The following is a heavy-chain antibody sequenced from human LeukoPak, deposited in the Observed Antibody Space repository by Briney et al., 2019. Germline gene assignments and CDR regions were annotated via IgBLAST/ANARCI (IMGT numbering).Heavy chain of an antibody. D-gene: IGHD3-22*01. J-gene: IGHJ4*02. V-gene: IGHV1-69*04. Sequence: ASVKVSCKASGGTFSSYAISWVRHAPGQGLEWMGRIIPILGIANYAQKFQGRVTITADKSTSTAYMELSSLRSEDTAVYYCARLGDSSSSYWGQGTLVTVSS. CDR2: IIPILGIA. CDR1: GGTFSSYA. CDR3: ARLGDSSSSY.